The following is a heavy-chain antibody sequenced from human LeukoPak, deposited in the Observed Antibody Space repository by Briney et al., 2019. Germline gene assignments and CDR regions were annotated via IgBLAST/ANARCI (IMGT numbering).Heavy chain of an antibody. Sequence: ASVKVSCKASGYTFTGYYMHWVRQAPGQGLERMGWINPNSGGTNYAQKFQGRVTMTRDTSISTAYMELSRLRSDDTAVYYCARDPYNWNEPGNYWGQGTLVTVSS. CDR2: INPNSGGT. CDR3: ARDPYNWNEPGNY. CDR1: GYTFTGYY. D-gene: IGHD1-20*01. J-gene: IGHJ4*02. V-gene: IGHV1-2*02.